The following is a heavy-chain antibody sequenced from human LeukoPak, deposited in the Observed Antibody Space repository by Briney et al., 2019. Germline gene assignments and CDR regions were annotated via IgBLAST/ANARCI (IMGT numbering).Heavy chain of an antibody. V-gene: IGHV5-10-1*01. D-gene: IGHD2-2*01. J-gene: IGHJ4*02. CDR3: ARREAYCSSTSCRPFDY. CDR1: GYSFTFYW. CDR2: IDPSDSYT. Sequence: GESLKISCKSSGYSFTFYWISWVRQMPGKGLEWMGRIDPSDSYTNYSPSFQGHVTISADKSISTAYLQWSSLKASDTAMYYCARREAYCSSTSCRPFDYWGQGTLVTVSS.